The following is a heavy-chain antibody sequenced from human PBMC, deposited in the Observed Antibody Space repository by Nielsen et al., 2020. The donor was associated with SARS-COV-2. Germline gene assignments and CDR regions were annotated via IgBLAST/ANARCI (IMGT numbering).Heavy chain of an antibody. J-gene: IGHJ6*02. CDR2: ISSSSSYI. D-gene: IGHD6-13*01. V-gene: IGHV3-21*01. CDR1: GFTFSSYS. Sequence: GESLKISCAASGFTFSSYSMNWVRQAPGKGLEWVSSISSSSSYIYYADSVKGRFTISRDNAKNSLYLQMNSLRAEDTAVYYCARDRGYSSWYGDYYYYGMDVWGQGTTVTVS. CDR3: ARDRGYSSWYGDYYYYGMDV.